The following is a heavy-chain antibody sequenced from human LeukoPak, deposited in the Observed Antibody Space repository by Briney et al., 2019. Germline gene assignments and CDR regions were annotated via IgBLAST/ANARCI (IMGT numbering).Heavy chain of an antibody. Sequence: SETLSLTCAVSGGSISSSNWWSWVRQPPGRGLEWIGEIYHSGSTSYNPSLKSRVTISVDKSKNQFSLKLSSVTAADTAVYYCARARIYCSSPSCYGGAFDYWAQETLVTVSS. CDR3: ARARIYCSSPSCYGGAFDY. CDR1: GGSISSSNW. V-gene: IGHV4-4*02. CDR2: IYHSGST. J-gene: IGHJ4*02. D-gene: IGHD2-2*01.